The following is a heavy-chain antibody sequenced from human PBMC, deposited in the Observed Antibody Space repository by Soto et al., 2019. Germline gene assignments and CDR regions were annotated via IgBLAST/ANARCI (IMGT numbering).Heavy chain of an antibody. V-gene: IGHV3-53*02. CDR3: ARHGYSSGWYRNDAFDI. J-gene: IGHJ3*02. CDR2: IYSGGST. Sequence: EVQLVETGGGLIQPGGSLRLSCAASGFTVSSNYMSWVRQAPGKGLEWVSVIYSGGSTYYADSVKGRFTISRDNSKNTLYLQMNSLRAEDTAVYYCARHGYSSGWYRNDAFDIRGQGTMVTVSS. D-gene: IGHD6-19*01. CDR1: GFTVSSNY.